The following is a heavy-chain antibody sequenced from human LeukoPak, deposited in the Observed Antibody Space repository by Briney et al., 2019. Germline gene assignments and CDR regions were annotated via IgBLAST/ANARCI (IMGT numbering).Heavy chain of an antibody. J-gene: IGHJ4*02. CDR2: IKQDGSEI. CDR1: GLTFTTYA. Sequence: GGSLRLSCAASGLTFTTYAMNWVRQAPGKGLEWVANIKQDGSEIYYLDSVKGRFTISRDNAKNSLYLQMNSLRVEDTAVYYCATIEAVRFHYWGQGTLVTVSS. CDR3: ATIEAVRFHY. D-gene: IGHD6-19*01. V-gene: IGHV3-7*01.